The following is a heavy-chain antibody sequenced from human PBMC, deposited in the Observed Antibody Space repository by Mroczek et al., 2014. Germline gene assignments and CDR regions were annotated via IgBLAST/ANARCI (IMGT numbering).Heavy chain of an antibody. CDR1: GFTFDDYA. V-gene: IGHV3-9*01. J-gene: IGHJ6*02. CDR3: AKDIGPHIVLMVYASHGMDV. CDR2: INWNSGSI. Sequence: EVQAGGVWGGLVQPGRSLRLSCAASGFTFDDYAMHWVRQAPGKGLEWVSGINWNSGSIDYADSVKGRFTISRDNAKNSLYLQMNSLRAEDTALYYCAKDIGPHIVLMVYASHGMDVWGQGTTVTVSS. D-gene: IGHD2-8*01.